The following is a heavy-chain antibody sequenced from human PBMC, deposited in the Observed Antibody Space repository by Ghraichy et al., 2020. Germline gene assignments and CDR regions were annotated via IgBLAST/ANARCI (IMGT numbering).Heavy chain of an antibody. CDR1: GFKFSTFE. J-gene: IGHJ4*02. D-gene: IGHD3-9*01. Sequence: GESLNISCVASGFKFSTFEMNWVRQVPGGGLEWIAYINNGGNNIKYGDSVRGRFTVPRDNTQNSLYLQMDNLRAEDTAVYYCAREYYGLLTGYYFDYWGQGTSVTVSS. CDR3: AREYYGLLTGYYFDY. V-gene: IGHV3-48*03. CDR2: INNGGNNI.